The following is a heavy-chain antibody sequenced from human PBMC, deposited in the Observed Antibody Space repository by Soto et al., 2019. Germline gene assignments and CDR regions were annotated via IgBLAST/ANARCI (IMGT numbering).Heavy chain of an antibody. CDR2: INPNSGGT. D-gene: IGHD5-18*01. J-gene: IGHJ6*02. CDR1: GYTFTGYY. CDR3: ARDWVDTAIQGHYYYYYGMDV. V-gene: IGHV1-2*02. Sequence: ASVKVSCKASGYTFTGYYMHWVRQAPGQGLEWMGWINPNSGGTNYAQKFRGRVTMTRDTSISTAYMELSRLRSDDTAVYYCARDWVDTAIQGHYYYYYGMDVWGQGTTVTAP.